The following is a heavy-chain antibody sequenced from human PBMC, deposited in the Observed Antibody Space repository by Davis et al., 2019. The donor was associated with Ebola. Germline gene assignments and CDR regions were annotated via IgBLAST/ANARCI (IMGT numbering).Heavy chain of an antibody. Sequence: ASVKVSCKASGYTFTNYGISWARQARGQGLEWMGWISTNNGDTNFAQKFQGRVTLTRDRSTSSAYMEINSLTSDDTAVYYCARGPYYYYMDVWGKGTTVTVSS. V-gene: IGHV1-18*01. CDR2: ISTNNGDT. J-gene: IGHJ6*03. CDR1: GYTFTNYG. CDR3: ARGPYYYYMDV.